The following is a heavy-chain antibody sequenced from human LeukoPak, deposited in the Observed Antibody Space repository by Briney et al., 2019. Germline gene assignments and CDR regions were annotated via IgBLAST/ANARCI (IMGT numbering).Heavy chain of an antibody. Sequence: PGRSLRLSCAASGFTFSSYGMHWVRQAPGKGLEWVAVISYDGSNKYYADSVKGRFTISRDNSKNTLYLQMNSLRAVDTAVYYCARVRLHYYDSSGYPGYFDYWGQGTLVTVSS. CDR2: ISYDGSNK. J-gene: IGHJ4*02. CDR3: ARVRLHYYDSSGYPGYFDY. V-gene: IGHV3-33*05. CDR1: GFTFSSYG. D-gene: IGHD3-22*01.